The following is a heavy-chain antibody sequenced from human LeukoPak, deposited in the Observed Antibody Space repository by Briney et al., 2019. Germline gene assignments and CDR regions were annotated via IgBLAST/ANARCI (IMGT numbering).Heavy chain of an antibody. Sequence: SETLSLTCTVSGGSISSYYWSWIRQPAGKGLEWIGRIYTSGSTNYNPSLKSRVTMSVDTSKNQFSLKLSSVTAADTAVYYCARDLGYYTSGSQDIWGQGTMVTSLQ. CDR3: ARDLGYYTSGSQDI. CDR2: IYTSGST. CDR1: GGSISSYY. V-gene: IGHV4-4*07. J-gene: IGHJ3*02. D-gene: IGHD3-10*01.